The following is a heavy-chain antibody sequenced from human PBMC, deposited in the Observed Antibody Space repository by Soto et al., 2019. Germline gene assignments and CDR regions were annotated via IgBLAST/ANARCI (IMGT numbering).Heavy chain of an antibody. CDR1: GITFSSYW. CDR2: INSDGSST. Sequence: EVQLVESGGGLVQPGGSLRLSCAASGITFSSYWMHWVRQAPGKGLVWVSRINSDGSSTYYADSVKGRFTISRDNAKNTLYLQMNSLRAEVTAVYYCARVDSVQRRNALGYWGQGTLVTVSS. CDR3: ARVDSVQRRNALGY. D-gene: IGHD1-1*01. V-gene: IGHV3-74*01. J-gene: IGHJ4*02.